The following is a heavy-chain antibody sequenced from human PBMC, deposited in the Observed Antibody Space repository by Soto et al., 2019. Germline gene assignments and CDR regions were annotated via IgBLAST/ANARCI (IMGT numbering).Heavy chain of an antibody. D-gene: IGHD6-19*01. V-gene: IGHV4-59*01. Sequence: SETLSLTCTVSGGSISSYYWSWIRQPPGKGLEWIGYVYYSGSTNYNPSLKSRVTISVDTSKNQFSLKLSSVTAADTAVYYCARQQWLVLNAFDIWGQGTMVTVS. CDR2: VYYSGST. CDR3: ARQQWLVLNAFDI. J-gene: IGHJ3*02. CDR1: GGSISSYY.